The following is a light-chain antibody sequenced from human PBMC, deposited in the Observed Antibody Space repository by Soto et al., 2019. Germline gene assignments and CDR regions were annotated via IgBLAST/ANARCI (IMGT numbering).Light chain of an antibody. CDR3: QQYNTRWT. CDR2: GAS. J-gene: IGKJ1*01. CDR1: QSVGSN. Sequence: EIVMTQSPATLSVTPGERATLSCRARQSVGSNLAWYQQKPGQAPRLLIYGASTRAAGTPARFSGSGSGTEFTLIISSLQSEDSAVYFCQQYNTRWTFGPGTKVEIK. V-gene: IGKV3-15*01.